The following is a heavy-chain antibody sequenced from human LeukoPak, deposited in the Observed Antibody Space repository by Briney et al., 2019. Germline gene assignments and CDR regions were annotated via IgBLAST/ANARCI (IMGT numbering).Heavy chain of an antibody. CDR2: TSSSDAGT. CDR1: GFTLSTYA. V-gene: IGHV3-23*01. CDR3: ARDPYSGSYGAYYYYYMDV. Sequence: GGSLRLSCAASGFTLSTYAMSWVRQTPGKGLESVAATSSSDAGTYHADSVRGRFTISRDNSKNTLYLQMNSLRAEDAALYFCARDPYSGSYGAYYYYYMDVWGKGTTVTISS. D-gene: IGHD1-26*01. J-gene: IGHJ6*03.